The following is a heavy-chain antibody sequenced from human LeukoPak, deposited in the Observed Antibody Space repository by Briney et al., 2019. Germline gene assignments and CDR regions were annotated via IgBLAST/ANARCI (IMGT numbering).Heavy chain of an antibody. CDR2: INHSGST. J-gene: IGHJ6*03. Sequence: SETLSLTCAVYGGSFSGYYWSWIRQPPGKGLEWIGEINHSGSTNYNPSLKSRVTISVDTSKNHFSLKLSSVTAADTAVYYCAKLMVTRIDYYYYMDVWGKGTTVTISS. CDR1: GGSFSGYY. CDR3: AKLMVTRIDYYYYMDV. D-gene: IGHD2-8*01. V-gene: IGHV4-34*01.